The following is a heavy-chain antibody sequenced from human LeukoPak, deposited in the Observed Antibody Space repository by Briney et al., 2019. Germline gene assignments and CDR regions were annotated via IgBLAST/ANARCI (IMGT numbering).Heavy chain of an antibody. J-gene: IGHJ4*02. V-gene: IGHV3-30*02. Sequence: GGSLRLSCAASGFTFSSYGMHWVRQAPGKGLEWVAFIRYDGSNKYYADSVKGRFTISRGNSKNTLYLQMNSLRAEDTAVYYCAKDPYYYGSGSYRGGGGGGDYWGQGTLVTVSS. CDR1: GFTFSSYG. D-gene: IGHD3-10*01. CDR3: AKDPYYYGSGSYRGGGGGGDY. CDR2: IRYDGSNK.